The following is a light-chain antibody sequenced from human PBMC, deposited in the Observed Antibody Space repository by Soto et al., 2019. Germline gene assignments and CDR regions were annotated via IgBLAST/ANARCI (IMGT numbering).Light chain of an antibody. Sequence: QSALTHPASVSGSPGQSITISCTGTSSDVGNYIFVSWYRQHPGKAPKLMIYDINNRPSGDSNRIAGSKSVNTASLTISGIQADDEADYYCFSYTTSASYVFGTATKLTVL. CDR3: FSYTTSASYV. V-gene: IGLV2-14*01. CDR2: DIN. J-gene: IGLJ1*01. CDR1: SSDVGNYIF.